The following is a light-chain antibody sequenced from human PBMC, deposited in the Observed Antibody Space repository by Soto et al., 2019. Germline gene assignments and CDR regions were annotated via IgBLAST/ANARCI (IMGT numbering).Light chain of an antibody. CDR1: QSLLHSNGYNY. CDR2: LGS. J-gene: IGKJ3*01. Sequence: DIVMTQSPLSLPVTPGEPASISCRSSQSLLHSNGYNYLDWYLQKPGQSPQLLIYLGSNRASGVHDRFSGSGSSTDFTLKISRVEAEDVGVYYCMQTLQTPPFTFGPGTKVDIK. V-gene: IGKV2-28*01. CDR3: MQTLQTPPFT.